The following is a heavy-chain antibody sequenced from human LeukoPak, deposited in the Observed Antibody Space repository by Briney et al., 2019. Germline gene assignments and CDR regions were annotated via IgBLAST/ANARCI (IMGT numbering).Heavy chain of an antibody. CDR3: ARDGVATIFGGLYYFDY. D-gene: IGHD3-3*01. CDR2: ISSSSSYI. CDR1: GFTFSSYS. V-gene: IGHV3-21*01. Sequence: GGSLRLSCAASGFTFSSYSMNWVRQAPGKGLEWVSSISSSSSYIYYADSVKGRFTISRDNAKNSLYLQMNSLRAEDTAVYYCARDGVATIFGGLYYFDYWGRGTLVTVSS. J-gene: IGHJ4*02.